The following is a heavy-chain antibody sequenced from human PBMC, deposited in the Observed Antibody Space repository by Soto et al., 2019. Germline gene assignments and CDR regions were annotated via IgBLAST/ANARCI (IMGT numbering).Heavy chain of an antibody. D-gene: IGHD3-3*01. V-gene: IGHV1-24*01. CDR2: FDPEDGET. Sequence: ASVKVSCKVSGYTLTELSMHWVRQAPGKGLESMGGFDPEDGETIYAQKFQGRVTMTEDTSTDTAYMELSSLRSEDTAVYYCATDPSRLLYRGWIDPWGQGTLVTVSS. CDR3: ATDPSRLLYRGWIDP. CDR1: GYTLTELS. J-gene: IGHJ5*02.